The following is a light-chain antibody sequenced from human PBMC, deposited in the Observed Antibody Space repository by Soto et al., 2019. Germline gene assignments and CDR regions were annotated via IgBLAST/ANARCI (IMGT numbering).Light chain of an antibody. CDR2: EVS. Sequence: HSALTQPPSASGSPGQSVTISCTGTSSDVGGYNYVSWYQQHPGKAPKLMIYEVSKRPSGVPDRFSGSKSGNTASLTVSGRQAEDEADYYCSSYAGSNNFVVFGGGTKLTVL. CDR3: SSYAGSNNFVV. V-gene: IGLV2-8*01. J-gene: IGLJ2*01. CDR1: SSDVGGYNY.